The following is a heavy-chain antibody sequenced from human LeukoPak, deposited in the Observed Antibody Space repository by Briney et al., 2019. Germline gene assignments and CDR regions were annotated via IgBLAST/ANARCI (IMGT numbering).Heavy chain of an antibody. J-gene: IGHJ4*02. CDR2: IYHSGST. CDR1: GGSISSGGYS. CDR3: ARGAQGYCSGGSCYHSPYYFDY. V-gene: IGHV4-30-2*01. D-gene: IGHD2-15*01. Sequence: SQTLSLTCAVSGGSISSGGYSWSWIRQPPGKGLEWLGYIYHSGSTYYNPSLKSRVTISVDRSKNQFSLKLSSVTAADTAVYYCARGAQGYCSGGSCYHSPYYFDYWGQGTLVTVSS.